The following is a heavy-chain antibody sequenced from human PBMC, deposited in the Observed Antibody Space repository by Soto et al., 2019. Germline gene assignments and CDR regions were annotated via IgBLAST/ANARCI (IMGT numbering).Heavy chain of an antibody. D-gene: IGHD2-2*01. J-gene: IGHJ3*02. CDR2: INPNSGGT. CDR3: AREGYCSSTSCNDAFDI. V-gene: IGHV1-2*04. CDR1: GYTFTGYY. Sequence: GASVKVSCKASGYTFTGYYMHWVRQAPGQGLEWMGWINPNSGGTNYAQKFQGWVTMTRDTSISTAYMELNRLRSDDTAMYYCAREGYCSSTSCNDAFDIWGQGTMVTVSS.